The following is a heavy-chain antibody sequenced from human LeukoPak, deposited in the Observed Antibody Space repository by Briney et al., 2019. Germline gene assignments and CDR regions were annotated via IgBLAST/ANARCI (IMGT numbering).Heavy chain of an antibody. CDR1: GFTFSSYS. Sequence: PGGSLRLSCAASGFTFSSYSMNWVRQAPGKGLEWVSSISSSSSYIYYADSVKGRFTISRDNAKNSLYLRMNSLRAEDTAVYYCARERYGVNSGYFQHWGQGTLVTVSS. CDR3: ARERYGVNSGYFQH. J-gene: IGHJ1*01. D-gene: IGHD4-23*01. CDR2: ISSSSSYI. V-gene: IGHV3-21*01.